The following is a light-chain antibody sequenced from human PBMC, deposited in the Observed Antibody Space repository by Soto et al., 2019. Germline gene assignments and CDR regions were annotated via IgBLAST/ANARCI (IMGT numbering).Light chain of an antibody. CDR1: QSINTW. CDR3: QQYSGQYT. Sequence: DIQMTQSPSALSASVGDRVTIACRASQSINTWLAWYQQKPGKAPKLLIYKASTLEGGVPSRFSGSGAGTEFTLTISSLQPDDVATYYCQQYSGQYTFGQGTKLEI. V-gene: IGKV1-5*03. J-gene: IGKJ2*01. CDR2: KAS.